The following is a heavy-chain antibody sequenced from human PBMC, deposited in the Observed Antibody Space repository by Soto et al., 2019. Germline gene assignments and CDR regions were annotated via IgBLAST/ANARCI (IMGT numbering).Heavy chain of an antibody. V-gene: IGHV5-51*01. Sequence: PGESLEISCNGSGYSFTTYWICWVRQMPWKGLEWMGIIYPGDSDTRYSPSFQGQVTISVDKSISTAYLQWSSLKASDTAMYYCARHISGDHFDYWGQGTLVTVSS. D-gene: IGHD3-10*01. CDR2: IYPGDSDT. CDR3: ARHISGDHFDY. CDR1: GYSFTTYW. J-gene: IGHJ4*02.